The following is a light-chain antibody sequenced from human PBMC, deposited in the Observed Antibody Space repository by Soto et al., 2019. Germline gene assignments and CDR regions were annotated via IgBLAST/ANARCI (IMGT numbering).Light chain of an antibody. V-gene: IGKV4-1*01. J-gene: IGKJ2*01. CDR1: QSVLHSSNNKNY. CDR2: WAS. CDR3: QQYYTTPPYS. Sequence: DIVMTQSPDSLAVSLGERATINCKSRQSVLHSSNNKNYLAWYQQKPGQPPKLLIYWASTRESGVPDRFSVSGSGTDFTLTISSLQAEDVAVYYCQQYYTTPPYSFGQGTKLEIK.